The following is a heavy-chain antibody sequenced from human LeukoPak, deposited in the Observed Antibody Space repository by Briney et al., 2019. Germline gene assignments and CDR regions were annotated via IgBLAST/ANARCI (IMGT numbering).Heavy chain of an antibody. CDR2: IRSKANSYAT. CDR3: TRQTGCSSTSCYTSDY. V-gene: IGHV3-73*01. Sequence: TGGSLRLSCAASGFTFSGSAMHWVRQASGKGLEWVGRIRSKANSYATAYAASVKGRFTISRDDSKNTAYLQMNSLKTEDTAVYYCTRQTGCSSTSCYTSDYWGQGTLVTVSS. CDR1: GFTFSGSA. D-gene: IGHD2-2*02. J-gene: IGHJ4*02.